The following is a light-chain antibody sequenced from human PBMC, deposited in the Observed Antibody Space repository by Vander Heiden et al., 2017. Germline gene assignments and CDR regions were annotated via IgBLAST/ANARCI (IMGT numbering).Light chain of an antibody. CDR3: HQEYGYSPS. V-gene: IGKV1-5*03. CDR1: QSISSW. CDR2: KAS. Sequence: DIQMTQSPSTLSASVGDRVTITCRASQSISSWLAWYQQKPGKAPKLLIYKASSLESGVPSRFSGSGSATEFTLTIISLQPDDFATYYCHQEYGYSPSFGQGTRVEIK. J-gene: IGKJ1*01.